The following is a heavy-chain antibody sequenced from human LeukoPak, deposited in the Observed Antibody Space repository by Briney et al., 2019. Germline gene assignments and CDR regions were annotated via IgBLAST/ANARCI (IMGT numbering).Heavy chain of an antibody. V-gene: IGHV4-31*03. CDR3: ARDLQDSGSYPTWFDP. CDR1: GASITSGAFY. D-gene: IGHD1-26*01. CDR2: INYRGST. Sequence: PSQTLSLTCTVSGASITSGAFYWSWIRQPPGKGLEFIGCINYRGSTYYNPSLDSRLSISVDTSKNQFSLTLASVTAADTAIYYCARDLQDSGSYPTWFDPWGQGILVYVSS. J-gene: IGHJ5*02.